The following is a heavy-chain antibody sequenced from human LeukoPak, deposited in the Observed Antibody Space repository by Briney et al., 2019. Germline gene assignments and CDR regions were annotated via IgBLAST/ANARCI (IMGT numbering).Heavy chain of an antibody. J-gene: IGHJ6*02. Sequence: SETLSLTCTVSGGSISSRPYYWGWIRQSPGKGLEWIETIHYIGSTLYSPSFKSRLTISVDTSKNQFSLKLNSVTAADTAIYYCARLGGSGYYDYYYYYGMDVWGQGTTVTVSS. V-gene: IGHV4-39*01. D-gene: IGHD5-12*01. CDR1: GGSISSRPYY. CDR2: IHYIGST. CDR3: ARLGGSGYYDYYYYYGMDV.